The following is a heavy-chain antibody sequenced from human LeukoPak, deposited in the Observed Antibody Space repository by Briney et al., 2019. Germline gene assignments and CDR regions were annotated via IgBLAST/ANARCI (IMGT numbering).Heavy chain of an antibody. CDR2: IYPGDSDT. D-gene: IGHD2-15*01. Sequence: GESLKISCKGSGYGFTNYWIGWVRQMPGKGLEWMGIIYPGDSDTRYSPSFQGQVTISAAESISTAYLQWSSLKASDTAMYYCARLRYCSGGSCWGAFDIWGQGTVVTVSS. V-gene: IGHV5-51*01. CDR1: GYGFTNYW. CDR3: ARLRYCSGGSCWGAFDI. J-gene: IGHJ3*02.